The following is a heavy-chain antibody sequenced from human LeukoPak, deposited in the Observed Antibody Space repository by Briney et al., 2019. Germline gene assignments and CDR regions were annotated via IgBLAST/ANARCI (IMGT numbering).Heavy chain of an antibody. V-gene: IGHV3-64*01. CDR1: GFTFSSYA. CDR2: ISSNGGST. CDR3: ARDQEYCSGGSCYGFGYYYYYMDV. J-gene: IGHJ6*03. Sequence: PGGSLRLSCAASGFTFSSYAMHWVRQAPGKGLEYVSAISSNGGSTYYANSVKGRFTISRDNSKNTLYLQMGSLRAEDMAVYYCARDQEYCSGGSCYGFGYYYYYMDVWGKGTTVTVSS. D-gene: IGHD2-15*01.